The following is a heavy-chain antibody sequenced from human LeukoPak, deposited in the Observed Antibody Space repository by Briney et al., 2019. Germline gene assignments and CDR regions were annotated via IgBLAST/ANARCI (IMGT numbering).Heavy chain of an antibody. Sequence: SETLSLTCAVSGGSISSGGYSWSWIRQPPGKGLEWIGYIYHSGSTYYNPSLKSRVTISVDRSKNQFSLKLSSVTAADTAVYYCARGVRSGYARGYFDYWGQGTLVTVSS. V-gene: IGHV4-30-2*01. D-gene: IGHD5-12*01. CDR3: ARGVRSGYARGYFDY. CDR2: IYHSGST. CDR1: GGSISSGGYS. J-gene: IGHJ4*02.